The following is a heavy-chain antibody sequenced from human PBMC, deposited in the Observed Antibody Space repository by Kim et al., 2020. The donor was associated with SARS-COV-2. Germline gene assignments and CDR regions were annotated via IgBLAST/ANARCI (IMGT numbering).Heavy chain of an antibody. J-gene: IGHJ3*02. CDR2: INPNSGGT. V-gene: IGHV1-2*02. CDR1: GYIFSAYF. CDR3: ARDDPPTGTGFVFGM. D-gene: IGHD1-1*01. Sequence: ASVKVSCKTSGYIFSAYFLHWVRQAPGQGLEWMGWINPNSGGTNYAQRFRGRVSMTRDTSTNTVYIKLGGLTSDDTAMYYCARDDPPTGTGFVFGMWGQG.